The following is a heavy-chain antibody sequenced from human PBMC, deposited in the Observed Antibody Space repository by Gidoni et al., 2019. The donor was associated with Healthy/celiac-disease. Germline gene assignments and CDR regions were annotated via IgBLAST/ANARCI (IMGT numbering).Heavy chain of an antibody. Sequence: QVQLQESGPGLVKPSETLSLTCTVSGGSISSYYWSWIRQPPGKGLEWIGYIYYSGSTNYNPSLKSRVTISVDTSKNQFSLKLSSVTAADTAVYYCARGAAAGTWGQGTLVTVSS. CDR3: ARGAAAGT. CDR2: IYYSGST. CDR1: GGSISSYY. D-gene: IGHD6-13*01. J-gene: IGHJ4*02. V-gene: IGHV4-59*01.